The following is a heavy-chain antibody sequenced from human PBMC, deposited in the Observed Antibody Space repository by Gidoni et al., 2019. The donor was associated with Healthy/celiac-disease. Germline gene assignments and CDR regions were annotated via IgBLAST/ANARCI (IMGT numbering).Heavy chain of an antibody. CDR2: INHSGST. D-gene: IGHD2-2*01. CDR3: ARGKGDIVVVPAAIIGDYYYYGMDV. Sequence: QVQLQQWGAGLLKPSETLSLTCAVYGGSFSGSYWSWIRQPTGKGLEWIGEINHSGSTNYNPSLKSRVTISVDTSKNQFSLKLISVTAADTAVYYCARGKGDIVVVPAAIIGDYYYYGMDVWGKGTTVTVSS. CDR1: GGSFSGSY. J-gene: IGHJ6*04. V-gene: IGHV4-34*01.